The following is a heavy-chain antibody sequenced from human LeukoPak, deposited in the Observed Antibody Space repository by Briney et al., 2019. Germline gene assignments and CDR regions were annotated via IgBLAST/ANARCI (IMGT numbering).Heavy chain of an antibody. V-gene: IGHV1-69*13. CDR2: IIPIFGTA. CDR3: VVGDDILTGYPTDPDYYYYYGMDV. D-gene: IGHD3-9*01. CDR1: GGTFSSYA. J-gene: IGHJ6*04. Sequence: GASVKVSCKASGGTFSSYAISWVRQAPGQGLEWMGGIIPIFGTATYAQKFQGRVTITADESTSTAYMELSSLRSEGTAVYYCVVGDDILTGYPTDPDYYYYYGMDVWGKGTTVTVSS.